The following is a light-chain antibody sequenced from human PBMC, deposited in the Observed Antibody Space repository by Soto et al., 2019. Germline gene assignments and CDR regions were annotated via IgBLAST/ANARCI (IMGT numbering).Light chain of an antibody. CDR1: SSNIGAGYD. J-gene: IGLJ1*01. V-gene: IGLV1-40*01. CDR2: GNN. Sequence: QSIRTPPPSVSGAPGQRVTISCTGSSSNIGAGYDVHWYQQLPGTAPKLLIYGNNNRPSGVPDRFSGSKSGTSASLAITGLQAEDEADYYCQSYDSSLSGYVFGTGTKVTVL. CDR3: QSYDSSLSGYV.